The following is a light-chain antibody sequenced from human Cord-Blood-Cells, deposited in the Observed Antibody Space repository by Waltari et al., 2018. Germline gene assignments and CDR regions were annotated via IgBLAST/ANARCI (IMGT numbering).Light chain of an antibody. CDR3: HQSSSLPWT. J-gene: IGKJ1*01. CDR1: QSIGSS. V-gene: IGKV6-21*01. CDR2: YDS. Sequence: EIVVTQSPDFQSVTPKEKVTITCLDSQSIGSSLHWYQQKLDPSPKLLTKYDSQSFPGVPSRFSGSGSGTDFTLTINSLEAEDAATYYCHQSSSLPWTFGQGTKVEIK.